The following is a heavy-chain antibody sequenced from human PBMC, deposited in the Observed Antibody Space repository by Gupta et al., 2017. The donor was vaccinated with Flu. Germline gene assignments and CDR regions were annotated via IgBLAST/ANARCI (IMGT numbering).Heavy chain of an antibody. CDR1: GYTFTGYY. CDR3: ARDPGYSGYDRPGRAYYFDY. Sequence: QVQLVQSGAEVKKPGASVKVSCKASGYTFTGYYMHWVRQAPGHGLEWMGWINPNSGGTNYAQKFQGWVTMTRDTSISTAYMELSRLRSDDTAVYYCARDPGYSGYDRPGRAYYFDYWGQGTLVTVSS. V-gene: IGHV1-2*04. D-gene: IGHD5-12*01. J-gene: IGHJ4*02. CDR2: INPNSGGT.